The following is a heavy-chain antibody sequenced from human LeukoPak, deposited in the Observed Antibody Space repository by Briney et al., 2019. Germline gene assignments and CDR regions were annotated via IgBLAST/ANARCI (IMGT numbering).Heavy chain of an antibody. J-gene: IGHJ4*02. CDR3: AKDLAVVVTQYCFDY. CDR1: GFTFDDYA. V-gene: IGHV3-9*01. CDR2: ISWNSGSI. Sequence: GGSLRLSCAASGFTFDDYATHWVRQAPGKGLEWVSGISWNSGSIGYADSVKGRFTISRDNAKNSLYLQMNSLRTEDTALYYCAKDLAVVVTQYCFDYWGQGTLVTVSS. D-gene: IGHD3-22*01.